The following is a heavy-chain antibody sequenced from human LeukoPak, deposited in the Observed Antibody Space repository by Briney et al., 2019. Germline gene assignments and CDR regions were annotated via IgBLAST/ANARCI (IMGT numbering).Heavy chain of an antibody. CDR2: IYTSGST. D-gene: IGHD6-19*01. V-gene: IGHV4-61*02. J-gene: IGHJ4*02. CDR1: GGSISSGSYY. CDR3: ARGSSGWYGLLDY. Sequence: PSETLSLICTVSGGSISSGSYYWSWIRQPAGKGLEWIGRIYTSGSTNYNPSLKSRVTISVDTSKNQFSLKLSSVTAADTAVYYCARGSSGWYGLLDYWGQGTLVTVSS.